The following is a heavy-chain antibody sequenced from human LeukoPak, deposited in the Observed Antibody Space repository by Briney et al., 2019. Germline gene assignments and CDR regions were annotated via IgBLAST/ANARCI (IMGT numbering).Heavy chain of an antibody. CDR2: ISSNGGST. Sequence: GGSLRLSCAASGFTFSSYAMHWVRQAPGKGLEYVSAISSNGGSTYYANSVKGRFTISRDNSKNTLYLQMGSLRAEDMAVYYCARDLSAAGTFYYYYMDVWGKGTTVTVSS. CDR1: GFTFSSYA. J-gene: IGHJ6*03. CDR3: ARDLSAAGTFYYYYMDV. V-gene: IGHV3-64*01. D-gene: IGHD6-13*01.